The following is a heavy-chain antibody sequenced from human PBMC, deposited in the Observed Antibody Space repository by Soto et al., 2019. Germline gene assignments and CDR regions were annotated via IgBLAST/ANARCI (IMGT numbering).Heavy chain of an antibody. J-gene: IGHJ6*02. CDR3: ARDLFGMDV. V-gene: IGHV3-30-3*01. Sequence: GGSLRLSCAASGFTFSSYSMHWVRQAPGKGLEWVAGISYDVGVKYNADSVEGRFTISRDNSKNTVYLQMDSLRPEDTAVYYCARDLFGMDVWGQGTTVTVSS. CDR1: GFTFSSYS. CDR2: ISYDVGVK.